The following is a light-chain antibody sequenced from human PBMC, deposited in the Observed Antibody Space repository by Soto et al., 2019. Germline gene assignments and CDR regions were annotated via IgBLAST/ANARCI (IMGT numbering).Light chain of an antibody. CDR2: AAS. J-gene: IGKJ2*01. Sequence: EIVLTQSPGTLSLSPGERATLSYRASQSVSSSYLAWYQQKPGQAPRLLIYAASSRATGIPDRFSGSGSGTDFTLTISRLEPEDFAVYYCQQYDNSPSYTFGQGTKLEIK. V-gene: IGKV3-20*01. CDR3: QQYDNSPSYT. CDR1: QSVSSSY.